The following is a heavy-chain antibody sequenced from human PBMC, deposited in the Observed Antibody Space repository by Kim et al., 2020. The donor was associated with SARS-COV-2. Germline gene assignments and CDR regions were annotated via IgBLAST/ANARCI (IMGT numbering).Heavy chain of an antibody. D-gene: IGHD1-26*01. CDR3: ARDRRVGANFDY. V-gene: IGHV3-21*01. J-gene: IGHJ4*02. Sequence: YYADSVKGRFTISRDNAKNSLYLQMNSLRAEDTAVYYCARDRRVGANFDYWGQGTLVTVSS.